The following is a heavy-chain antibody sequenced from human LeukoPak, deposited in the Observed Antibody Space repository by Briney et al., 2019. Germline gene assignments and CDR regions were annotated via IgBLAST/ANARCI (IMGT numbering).Heavy chain of an antibody. Sequence: GGSLRLSCAASGFTFDDYAMHWVRQAPGKGLEWVSGISWNSGSIGYADSVKGRFTISRDNAKNSLYLQMDSLRAEDTALYYCAKSGAHTVTTGADFDYWGQGTLVTVSS. J-gene: IGHJ4*02. V-gene: IGHV3-9*01. D-gene: IGHD4-11*01. CDR3: AKSGAHTVTTGADFDY. CDR1: GFTFDDYA. CDR2: ISWNSGSI.